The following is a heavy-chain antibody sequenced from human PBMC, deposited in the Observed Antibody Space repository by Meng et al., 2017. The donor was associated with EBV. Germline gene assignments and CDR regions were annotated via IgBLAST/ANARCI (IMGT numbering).Heavy chain of an antibody. Sequence: QVQLGECAAGVKNAGASVKVYCKTSGGPFRYYAISWVRHAPGRGLEWLGGVVPRLGAPNYAQKFHGRVKITADESTSTHYMDLSSLRSEDTAIYYCASESGRGYTPDYWGQGTPVTVSS. J-gene: IGHJ4*02. CDR3: ASESGRGYTPDY. D-gene: IGHD3-10*01. CDR2: VVPRLGAP. CDR1: GGPFRYYA. V-gene: IGHV1-69*01.